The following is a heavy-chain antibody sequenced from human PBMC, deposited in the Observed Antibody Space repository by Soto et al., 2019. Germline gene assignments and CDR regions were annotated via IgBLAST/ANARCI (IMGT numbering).Heavy chain of an antibody. V-gene: IGHV3-33*01. D-gene: IGHD5-18*01. CDR3: ARDVGGYSYGIPGYYYYGMDV. CDR2: IWYDGSNK. J-gene: IGHJ6*02. Sequence: PGGSLRLSCAASGFTFSSYGMHWVRQAPGKGLEWVAVIWYDGSNKYYADSVKGRFTISRDNSKNTLYLQMNSLRAEDTAVYYCARDVGGYSYGIPGYYYYGMDVWGQGTTVTVSS. CDR1: GFTFSSYG.